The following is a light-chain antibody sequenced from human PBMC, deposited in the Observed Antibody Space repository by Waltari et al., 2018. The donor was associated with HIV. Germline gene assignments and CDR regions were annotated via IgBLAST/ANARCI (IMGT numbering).Light chain of an antibody. CDR2: DNE. CDR3: GTWDSSLSLYV. CDR1: HSTLGTNF. V-gene: IGLV1-51*01. J-gene: IGLJ1*01. Sequence: QSILTQPPSVSAAPGQKVTISCSGDHSTLGTNFVSWYQQVPGRAPRLLIYDNEKRPSGIPDRVCAAKAGVSATLGIAGLQIVDEADYYCGTWDSSLSLYVFGPGTTVAVL.